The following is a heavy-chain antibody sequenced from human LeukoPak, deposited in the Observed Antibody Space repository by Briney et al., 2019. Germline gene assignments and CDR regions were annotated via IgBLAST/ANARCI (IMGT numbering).Heavy chain of an antibody. CDR1: GGSISSYY. J-gene: IGHJ4*02. CDR3: ASSVVATGPYYLDY. V-gene: IGHV4-4*07. Sequence: SETLSLNCNVSGGSISSYYWTWIRQPAGKGLEWIGRIYPSGSTYYNPSLKSRVTMSLDASKNQFSLMLSSVTAADTALYYCASSVVATGPYYLDYWGQGTLVTVS. CDR2: IYPSGST. D-gene: IGHD5-12*01.